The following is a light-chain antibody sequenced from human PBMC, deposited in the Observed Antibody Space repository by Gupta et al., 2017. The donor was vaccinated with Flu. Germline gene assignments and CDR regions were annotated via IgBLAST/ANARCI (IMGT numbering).Light chain of an antibody. CDR3: QGGDSNNDPV. CDR2: DDS. V-gene: IGLV3-21*02. Sequence: SSVLTQPPSVSVSPGRTARITCGGDNIGSRSVHWYQQKPGQAPVVVVYDDSDRPAGIPGRFSGSKSGNTATLTISRGKDGEGADYFCQGGDSNNDPVFGTGTTVTVL. J-gene: IGLJ1*01. CDR1: NIGSRS.